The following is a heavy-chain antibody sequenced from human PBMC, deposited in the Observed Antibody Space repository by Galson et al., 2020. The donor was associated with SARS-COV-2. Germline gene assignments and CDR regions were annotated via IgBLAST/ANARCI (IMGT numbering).Heavy chain of an antibody. CDR3: ARDAFVPLSYGSWSYAFDI. CDR1: GGSIRSGGYH. V-gene: IGHV4-31*03. Sequence: ASEPLTLTCTVSGGSIRSGGYHWSWIRQHPGKGLEWIGYIYYSGSTYYNPSLKSRVTISVDTSKNQFSLKLSSVTAADTAVYYCARDAFVPLSYGSWSYAFDIWGQGTMVTVSS. CDR2: IYYSGST. D-gene: IGHD3-10*01. J-gene: IGHJ3*02.